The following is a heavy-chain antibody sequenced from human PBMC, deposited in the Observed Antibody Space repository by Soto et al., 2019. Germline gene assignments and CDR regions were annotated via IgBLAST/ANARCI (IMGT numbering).Heavy chain of an antibody. CDR3: AKGTSSGWYYYYYGMDV. D-gene: IGHD6-19*01. J-gene: IGHJ6*02. Sequence: QVKLVESGGGVVQPGRSLRLSCAASGFTFSSYGMHWVRQSPGKGLEWVAVISYDGSNKYYADSVKGRFTISRDNSKNTLYLQMNSLRAEDTAVYYCAKGTSSGWYYYYYGMDVWGQGTTVTVS. CDR2: ISYDGSNK. CDR1: GFTFSSYG. V-gene: IGHV3-30*18.